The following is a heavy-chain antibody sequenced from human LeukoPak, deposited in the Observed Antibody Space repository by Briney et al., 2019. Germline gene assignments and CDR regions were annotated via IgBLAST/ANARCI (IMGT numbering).Heavy chain of an antibody. CDR2: IRYDGSNK. V-gene: IGHV3-33*01. J-gene: IGHJ5*02. CDR3: ATISLRSLDP. Sequence: PGGALRLSCAASGFTLSSYGMHWVRQAPGKGLEWVAVIRYDGSNKYYADSVKGRFTISRDNSKNTLYLQMNSLRAEDTAVYYCATISLRSLDPWGQGTLVTVSS. CDR1: GFTLSSYG.